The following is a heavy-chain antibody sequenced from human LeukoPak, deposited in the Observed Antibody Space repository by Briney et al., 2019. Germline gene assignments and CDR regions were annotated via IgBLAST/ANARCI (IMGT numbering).Heavy chain of an antibody. CDR1: GFTFSSYA. CDR2: ISGSGGST. CDR3: AKDRDVLRYFDWLSSFDY. J-gene: IGHJ4*02. D-gene: IGHD3-9*01. V-gene: IGHV3-23*01. Sequence: GGSLRLSCAASGFTFSSYAMSWVRQAPGKGLEWVSAISGSGGSTYYADSVKGRFTISRDNSKNTLYLQMNSLRDEDTAVYYCAKDRDVLRYFDWLSSFDYWGQGTLVTVSS.